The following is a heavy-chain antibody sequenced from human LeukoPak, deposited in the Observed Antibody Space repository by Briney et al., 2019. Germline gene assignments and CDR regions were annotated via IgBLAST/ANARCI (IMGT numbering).Heavy chain of an antibody. CDR3: ARDLPSPGISVADDY. J-gene: IGHJ4*02. Sequence: ASVKVSCKXSGYTFTGNYMFWLRQAPRQGLEWMGRINPNSGGTNYAQKFQGRVTMTRDTSITTAYMELSSLTSDDTAVYYCARDLPSPGISVADDYWGQGTLVTVSS. D-gene: IGHD6-19*01. CDR2: INPNSGGT. V-gene: IGHV1-2*06. CDR1: GYTFTGNY.